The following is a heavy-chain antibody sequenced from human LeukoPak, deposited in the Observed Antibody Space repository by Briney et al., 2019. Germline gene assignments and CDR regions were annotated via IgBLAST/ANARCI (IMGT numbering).Heavy chain of an antibody. CDR3: ARDAGATAY. Sequence: PSETLSLTCTVSGVSITTDYWTWVRQSPGKGLEWIGYIHYSGSTSYNPSLKSRVTISVDTSKNQFSLKLTPVTSADTAVYYCARDAGATAYWGQGALVTVSS. V-gene: IGHV4-59*01. J-gene: IGHJ4*02. D-gene: IGHD4/OR15-4a*01. CDR2: IHYSGST. CDR1: GVSITTDY.